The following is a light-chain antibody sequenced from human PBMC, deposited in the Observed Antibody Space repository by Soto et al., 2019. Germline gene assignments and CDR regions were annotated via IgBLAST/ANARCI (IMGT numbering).Light chain of an antibody. J-gene: IGKJ1*01. CDR3: QHYGSSPRT. CDR2: GAS. Sequence: EILMTLSPSTLSVSTGERAALSCRASQSIQSDLAWYQQKPGQGPRLLIYGASTRATGIPVRFSGSGSGTDFTLTIGRLEPEDFAVYYCQHYGSSPRTFGQGTKVDIK. CDR1: QSIQSD. V-gene: IGKV3-20*01.